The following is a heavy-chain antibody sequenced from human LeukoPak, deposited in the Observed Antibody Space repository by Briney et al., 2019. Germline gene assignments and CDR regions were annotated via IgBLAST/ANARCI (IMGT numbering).Heavy chain of an antibody. CDR2: ISSSGSI. D-gene: IGHD3-22*01. V-gene: IGHV3-48*03. CDR1: GLTFSSYE. CDR3: ARDWRDSSGKFPNDAFDI. Sequence: PGGSLRLSCAASGLTFSSYEMNWVRQAPGKGLKWVSYISSSGSIYYADSVKGRFTISRDNAKNSLYLQMNSLRAEDTAVYYCARDWRDSSGKFPNDAFDIWGQGTMVTVSS. J-gene: IGHJ3*02.